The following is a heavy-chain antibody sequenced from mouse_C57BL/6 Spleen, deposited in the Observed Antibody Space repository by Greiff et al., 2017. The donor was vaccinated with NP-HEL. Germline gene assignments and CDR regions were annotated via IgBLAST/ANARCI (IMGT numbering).Heavy chain of an antibody. D-gene: IGHD2-4*01. Sequence: QVQLQQPGAELVMPGASVKLSCKASGYTFTSYWMHWVKQRPGQGLEWIGEIDPSDSYTNYNQKFKGKSTLTVDKSSSTAYMQLSSLTSEDSAVYYCARGNYDYAYCDYWGQGTTLTVSS. J-gene: IGHJ2*01. V-gene: IGHV1-69*01. CDR2: IDPSDSYT. CDR1: GYTFTSYW. CDR3: ARGNYDYAYCDY.